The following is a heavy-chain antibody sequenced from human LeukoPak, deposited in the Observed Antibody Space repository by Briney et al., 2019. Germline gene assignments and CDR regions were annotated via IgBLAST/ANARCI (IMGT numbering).Heavy chain of an antibody. D-gene: IGHD2-15*01. CDR1: GYSFTSYW. Sequence: GESLKISCKGSGYSFTSYWIGWVRQMPGKGLEWMGIIYPGDSDTRYSPSFQGQVTISADKSISTAYLQWSSLKASDTAMYYCARLAFWHRKKYCSGGSCYSGGLDYWGQGTLVTVSS. CDR2: IYPGDSDT. J-gene: IGHJ4*02. CDR3: ARLAFWHRKKYCSGGSCYSGGLDY. V-gene: IGHV5-51*01.